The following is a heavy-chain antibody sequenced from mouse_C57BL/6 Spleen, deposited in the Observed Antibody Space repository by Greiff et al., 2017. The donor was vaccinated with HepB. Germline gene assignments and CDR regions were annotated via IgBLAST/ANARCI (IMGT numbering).Heavy chain of an antibody. CDR2: IWWDDDK. Sequence: QVTLKESGPGILQPSQTLSLTCSFSGFSLSTFGMGVGWIRQPSGKGLEWLAHIWWDDDKYYNPALKSRLIISKDTSKNHVFLKIAHVDTADTATDVCARARYYGSSYPAWFAYWGKGTLVTVSA. V-gene: IGHV8-8*01. CDR3: ARARYYGSSYPAWFAY. J-gene: IGHJ3*01. CDR1: GFSLSTFGMG. D-gene: IGHD1-1*01.